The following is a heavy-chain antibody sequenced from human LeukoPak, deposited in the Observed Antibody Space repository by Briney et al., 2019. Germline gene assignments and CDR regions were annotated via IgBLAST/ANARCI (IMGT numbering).Heavy chain of an antibody. CDR2: IYYSGST. D-gene: IGHD3-22*01. CDR1: GGSISSYY. J-gene: IGHJ3*02. CDR3: ARYHESTMIVVVGAFDI. V-gene: IGHV4-59*12. Sequence: PSETLSLTCTVSGGSISSYYWSWIRQPPGKGLEWIGYIYYSGSTNYNPSLKSRVTISVDTSKNQFSLKLSSVTAADTAVYYCARYHESTMIVVVGAFDIWGQGTMVTVSS.